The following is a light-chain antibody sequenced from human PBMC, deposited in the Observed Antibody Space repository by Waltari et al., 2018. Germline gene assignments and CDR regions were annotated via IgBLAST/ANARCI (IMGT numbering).Light chain of an antibody. V-gene: IGLV2-14*04. Sequence: WYQQEPGQAPRLRIYDVSARPSGGSSRVAGSKAGNTASLTISGLQAEDEADYYCTAYTSSSTWVFGGGTNLTVL. CDR2: DVS. J-gene: IGLJ3*02. CDR3: TAYTSSSTWV.